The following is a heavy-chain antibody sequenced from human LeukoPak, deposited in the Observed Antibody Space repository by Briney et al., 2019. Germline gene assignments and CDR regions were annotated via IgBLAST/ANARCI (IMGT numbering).Heavy chain of an antibody. J-gene: IGHJ4*02. CDR2: IRQDGSEK. CDR3: GRGCGKSSCPYYLDS. V-gene: IGHV3-7*01. Sequence: GGSLRLSCAASGFTFSTYWMSWVRQAPGKGLEWVATIRQDGSEKHYVDSVEGRFTISRDNAQNSLYLQMHSLGVEDTAVYYCGRGCGKSSCPYYLDSWGQGTLVTVSS. CDR1: GFTFSTYW. D-gene: IGHD6-13*01.